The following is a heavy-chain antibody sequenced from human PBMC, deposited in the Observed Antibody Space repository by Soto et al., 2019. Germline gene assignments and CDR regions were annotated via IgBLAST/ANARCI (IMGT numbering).Heavy chain of an antibody. Sequence: XGSLKLSCAASGFTFSNYAMHWVRQAPGKGLEWVAVISYDGSNKYYADSVKGRFTISRDNSKNTLYLQMNSLRAEDTAVYYCARGSSGYLFDYWGQGTLFTVSS. CDR1: GFTFSNYA. CDR3: ARGSSGYLFDY. J-gene: IGHJ4*02. V-gene: IGHV3-30-3*01. D-gene: IGHD3-22*01. CDR2: ISYDGSNK.